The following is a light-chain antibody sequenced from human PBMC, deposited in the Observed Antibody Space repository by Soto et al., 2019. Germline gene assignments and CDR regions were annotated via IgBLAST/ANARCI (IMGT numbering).Light chain of an antibody. CDR3: SSYAGSNNVV. Sequence: QSALTQPASVSGSPGQSISISCTGTSSDIGDYKYVSWYQQHPGKAPKLMIYEVSKRPSGVPDRFSGFKSGNTASLTVSGLQAEDEADYYCSSYAGSNNVVFGGGTELTVL. J-gene: IGLJ2*01. V-gene: IGLV2-8*01. CDR2: EVS. CDR1: SSDIGDYKY.